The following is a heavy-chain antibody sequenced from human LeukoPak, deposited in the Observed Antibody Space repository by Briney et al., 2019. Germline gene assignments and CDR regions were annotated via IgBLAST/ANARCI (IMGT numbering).Heavy chain of an antibody. V-gene: IGHV3-48*01. D-gene: IGHD3-3*01. Sequence: PGGSLRLSCAASGFTFSSYSMNWVRQAPGKGLEWVSYISSSSGTIYYADSVKGRFTISRDNAKNSLYLQMNSLSTEDMALYYCAKDISAVGYYFDHWGQGTLVTVSS. CDR1: GFTFSSYS. CDR2: ISSSSGTI. CDR3: AKDISAVGYYFDH. J-gene: IGHJ4*02.